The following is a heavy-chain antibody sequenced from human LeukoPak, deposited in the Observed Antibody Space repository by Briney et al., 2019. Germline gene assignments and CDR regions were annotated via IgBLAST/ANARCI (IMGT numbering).Heavy chain of an antibody. J-gene: IGHJ4*02. Sequence: GGSLRLSCAASGFTFSSYGMHWVRQAPGKGLEWVAVISYDGSNKYYADSVKGRFTISRDNSKNTLYLQMNSLRAEDSAVYYCAKDLGDQYSSSFDWGQGTLVTVSS. CDR2: ISYDGSNK. CDR3: AKDLGDQYSSSFD. V-gene: IGHV3-30*18. D-gene: IGHD6-13*01. CDR1: GFTFSSYG.